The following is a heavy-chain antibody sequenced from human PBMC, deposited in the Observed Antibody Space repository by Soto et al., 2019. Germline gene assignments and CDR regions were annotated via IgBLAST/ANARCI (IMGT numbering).Heavy chain of an antibody. J-gene: IGHJ6*02. CDR2: ISYDGSNK. V-gene: IGHV3-30-3*01. Sequence: PGGSLRLSCAASGFTFSSYAMHWVRQAPGKGLEWVAVISYDGSNKYYADSVKGRFTISRDNSKNTLYLQMNSLRAEDTAVYYCAKGDRPSSSSPYYYYRMDVWGQGTTVTVSS. CDR1: GFTFSSYA. D-gene: IGHD6-6*01. CDR3: AKGDRPSSSSPYYYYRMDV.